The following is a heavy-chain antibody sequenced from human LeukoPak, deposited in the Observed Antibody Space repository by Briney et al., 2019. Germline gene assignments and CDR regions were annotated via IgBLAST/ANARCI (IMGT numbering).Heavy chain of an antibody. V-gene: IGHV4-39*07. CDR1: GGSISSSSYY. J-gene: IGHJ4*02. D-gene: IGHD3-10*01. CDR3: ARVGLLWFGEDY. CDR2: IYYSGST. Sequence: SETLSLTCTVSGGSISSSSYYWGWIRQPPGKGLEWIGSIYYSGSTYYNPSLKSRVIISVDTSKNQFSLRLSSVTAADTAVYYCARVGLLWFGEDYWGQGTLVTVSS.